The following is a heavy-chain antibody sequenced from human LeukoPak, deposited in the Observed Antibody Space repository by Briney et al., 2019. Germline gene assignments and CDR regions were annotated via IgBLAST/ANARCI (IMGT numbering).Heavy chain of an antibody. J-gene: IGHJ4*02. CDR1: GGSFSGYY. CDR3: ARVGNILGAAAY. CDR2: INHSGST. D-gene: IGHD1-26*01. Sequence: SETLSLTCAVYGGSFSGYYWSWIRQPPGKGLEWIGEINHSGSTNCNPSPKSRVTISVDTSKNQFSLRLTSVTAADTAVYYCARVGNILGAAAYWGQGALVTVSS. V-gene: IGHV4-34*01.